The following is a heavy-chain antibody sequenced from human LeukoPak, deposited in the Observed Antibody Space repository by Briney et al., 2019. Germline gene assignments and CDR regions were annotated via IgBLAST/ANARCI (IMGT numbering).Heavy chain of an antibody. CDR2: INPSGGST. Sequence: ASVKVSCKASGYTFTSYYMHWVQQAPGQGLEWMGIINPSGGSTSYAQKFQGRVTMTRDTSTSTVYMELSSLRSEDTAVYYCARGPKWELQVTFLDYWGQGTLVTVSS. CDR3: ARGPKWELQVTFLDY. V-gene: IGHV1-46*01. D-gene: IGHD1-26*01. J-gene: IGHJ4*02. CDR1: GYTFTSYY.